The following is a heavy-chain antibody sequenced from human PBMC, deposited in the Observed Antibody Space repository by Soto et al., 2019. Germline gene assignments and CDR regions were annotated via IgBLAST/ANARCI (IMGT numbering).Heavy chain of an antibody. D-gene: IGHD1-1*01. J-gene: IGHJ4*02. Sequence: PSETLSLTCTVSGGSVSSGSYYWSWIRQPPGKGLEWIGYIYYSGSTNYNPSLKSRVTISVDTSKNQFSLKLSSVTAADTAVYYCARVGNGDYFDYWGQGTLVTVSS. CDR2: IYYSGST. V-gene: IGHV4-61*01. CDR3: ARVGNGDYFDY. CDR1: GGSVSSGSYY.